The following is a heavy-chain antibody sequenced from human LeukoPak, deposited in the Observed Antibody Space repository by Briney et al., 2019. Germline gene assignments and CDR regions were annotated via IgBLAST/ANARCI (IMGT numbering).Heavy chain of an antibody. CDR1: GYTFTSYG. Sequence: ASVKVSCKASGYTFTSYGISWVRQAPGQGLEWVGWISAYNGNTNYAQKLQGRVTMTTDTSTSTAYMELRSLRSDDTAVYYCARDSNSSSWYSMDLIYYYGMDVWGQGTTVTVSS. J-gene: IGHJ6*02. V-gene: IGHV1-18*01. CDR2: ISAYNGNT. CDR3: ARDSNSSSWYSMDLIYYYGMDV. D-gene: IGHD6-13*01.